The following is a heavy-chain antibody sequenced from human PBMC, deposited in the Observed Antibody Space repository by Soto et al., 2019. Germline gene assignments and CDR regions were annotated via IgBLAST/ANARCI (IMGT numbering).Heavy chain of an antibody. CDR1: GGSFSGYY. V-gene: IGHV4-34*01. J-gene: IGHJ4*02. CDR2: INHSGST. Sequence: SETLSLTCAVYGGSFSGYYWSWIRQPPGKGLEWIGEINHSGSTNYIPSLKSRVTISVDTSKNQFSLELSSVTAADTAVYYCAGRIAVAGTTLDYWGQGTLVTVSS. CDR3: AGRIAVAGTTLDY. D-gene: IGHD6-19*01.